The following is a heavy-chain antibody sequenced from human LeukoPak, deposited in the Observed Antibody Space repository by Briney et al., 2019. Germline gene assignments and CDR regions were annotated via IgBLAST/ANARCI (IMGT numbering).Heavy chain of an antibody. V-gene: IGHV6-1*01. J-gene: IGHJ6*03. CDR2: TYYRSKWYN. D-gene: IGHD4-11*01. CDR3: ARLLYSNFDYMDV. CDR1: GDSVSSNIAA. Sequence: SQSLSLTCAISGDSVSSNIAAWNWIRQSPSRGLEWLGRTYYRSKWYNDYAVSVKSRITINPDTSKNQFSLHLNSVTPEDTAVYYCARLLYSNFDYMDVWGKGTTVTVSS.